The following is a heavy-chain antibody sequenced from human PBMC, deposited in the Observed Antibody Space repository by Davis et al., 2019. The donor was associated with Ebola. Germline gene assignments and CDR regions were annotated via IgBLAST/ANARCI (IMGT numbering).Heavy chain of an antibody. CDR3: ARDLGLYYFDY. J-gene: IGHJ4*02. CDR2: IIPILGIA. CDR1: GGTFSSYA. V-gene: IGHV1-69*04. Sequence: SVKVSCKASGGTFSSYAISWVRQAPGQGLEWMGRIIPILGIANYAQKFQGRVTMTTDTSTSTAYMELRSLRSDDTAVYYCARDLGLYYFDYWGQGTLVTVSS. D-gene: IGHD3-16*01.